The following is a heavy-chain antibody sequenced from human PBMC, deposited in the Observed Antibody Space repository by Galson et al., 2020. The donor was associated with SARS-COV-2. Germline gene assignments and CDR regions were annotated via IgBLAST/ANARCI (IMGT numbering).Heavy chain of an antibody. CDR2: VSYGGGS. CDR1: GSSVSSDRYY. Sequence: GSLRLSCTVSGSSVSSDRYYWSWIRQPPGKGQEWNGYVSYGGGSSYNPSLKSRVTISVDTSKNQFSLKVSSVTAADTALYYCARETYDSSGYYYDYWGQGTLVTVSS. V-gene: IGHV4-61*01. J-gene: IGHJ4*02. CDR3: ARETYDSSGYYYDY. D-gene: IGHD3-22*01.